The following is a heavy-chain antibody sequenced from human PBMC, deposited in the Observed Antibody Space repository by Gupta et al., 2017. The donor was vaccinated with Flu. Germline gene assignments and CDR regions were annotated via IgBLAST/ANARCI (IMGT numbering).Heavy chain of an antibody. D-gene: IGHD6-13*01. CDR3: ARHQALPGIAAANPSVIDY. J-gene: IGHJ4*02. CDR1: GGSISSSSYY. V-gene: IGHV4-39*01. Sequence: QLQLQESGPGLVKPSETLSLTCTVSGGSISSSSYYWGWIRPPPGKGLEWIGSIYYSGSTYYNPSLKSRVTISVDTSKNQFSLKLSSVTAADTAVYYCARHQALPGIAAANPSVIDYWGQGTLVTVSS. CDR2: IYYSGST.